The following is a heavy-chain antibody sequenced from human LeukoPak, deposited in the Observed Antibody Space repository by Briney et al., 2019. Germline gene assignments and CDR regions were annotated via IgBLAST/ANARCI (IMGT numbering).Heavy chain of an antibody. D-gene: IGHD3-10*01. CDR3: ARRVRGVMNWFDP. J-gene: IGHJ5*02. Sequence: SETLSLTCAVYGGSFSGYYWSWIRQPPGKGLEWIGSIYYSGSTYYNPSLKSRVTISVDTSKNQFSLKLSSVTAADTAVYYCARRVRGVMNWFDPWGQGTLVTVSS. CDR2: IYYSGST. V-gene: IGHV4-34*01. CDR1: GGSFSGYY.